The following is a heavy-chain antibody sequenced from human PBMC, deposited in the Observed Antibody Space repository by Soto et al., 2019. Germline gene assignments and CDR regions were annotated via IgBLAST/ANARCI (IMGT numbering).Heavy chain of an antibody. D-gene: IGHD2-15*01. CDR1: GFSLSTSGVG. Sequence: QITLKESGPTLVKPTQTLTLTCTFSGFSLSTSGVGVGWIRQPPGKALEWLALIYWDDDKRYSPSLKSRLTITKDTSKDQVVLTMTNMDPVDTATYYCAHRQACSGGSCYYYFDYWGQGTLVTVSS. CDR2: IYWDDDK. J-gene: IGHJ4*02. CDR3: AHRQACSGGSCYYYFDY. V-gene: IGHV2-5*02.